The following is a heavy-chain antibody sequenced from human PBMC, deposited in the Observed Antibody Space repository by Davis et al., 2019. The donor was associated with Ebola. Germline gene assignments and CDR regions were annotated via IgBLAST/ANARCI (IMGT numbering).Heavy chain of an antibody. V-gene: IGHV3-53*01. D-gene: IGHD6-19*01. Sequence: GGSLRLSCAASGFTVSSNYMSWVRQAPGKGLEWVSVIYSGGSTYYADSVKGRFTISRDNSKNTLYLQMNSLRAEDTAVYYCARVVALAVAPSYWYFDLWGRGTLVTVSS. CDR2: IYSGGST. J-gene: IGHJ2*01. CDR1: GFTVSSNY. CDR3: ARVVALAVAPSYWYFDL.